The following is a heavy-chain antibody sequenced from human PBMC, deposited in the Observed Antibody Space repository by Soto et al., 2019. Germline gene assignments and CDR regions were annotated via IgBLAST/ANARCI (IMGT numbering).Heavy chain of an antibody. CDR2: IWYDGTQK. V-gene: IGHV3-33*01. J-gene: IGHJ4*02. D-gene: IGHD4-17*01. CDR1: GCTFNTYS. Sequence: QVQLEESGGGVVQPGRSLRLSCEASGCTFNTYSMHWVRQPPGKGLEWLAAIWYDGTQKYYADSVKGRFIISRDNSKKTLYLEMNSLRAEDTAVYYCARAGGTTVTGLWHFDSWGQGTLVTVSS. CDR3: ARAGGTTVTGLWHFDS.